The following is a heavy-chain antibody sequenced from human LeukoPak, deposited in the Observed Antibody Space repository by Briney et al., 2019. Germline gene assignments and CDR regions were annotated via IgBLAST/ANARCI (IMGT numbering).Heavy chain of an antibody. D-gene: IGHD2-15*01. Sequence: PGGSLRLSCAASGFNFNIYAMSWVRQAPGKGLEWVSAITSNGVSTFYANSVKGRFTISRDNPKNTLYLQMNSLRAEDTAVYYCAKGGGSSCYSPSDYWGQGTLVTVSS. CDR3: AKGGGSSCYSPSDY. J-gene: IGHJ4*02. V-gene: IGHV3-23*01. CDR1: GFNFNIYA. CDR2: ITSNGVST.